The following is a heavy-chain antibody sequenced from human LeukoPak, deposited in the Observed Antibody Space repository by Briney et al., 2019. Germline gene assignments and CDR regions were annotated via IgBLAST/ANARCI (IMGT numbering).Heavy chain of an antibody. J-gene: IGHJ4*02. CDR3: ARSSGVVGATGYIDY. V-gene: IGHV3-48*04. Sequence: GGSLRLSCAASGFTFNNYAMTWVRQAPGKGLEWVSYISSSGSTIYYADSVKGRFTISRDNAKNSLYLQMNSLRAEDTAVYYCARSSGVVGATGYIDYWGQGTLVTVSS. D-gene: IGHD1-26*01. CDR1: GFTFNNYA. CDR2: ISSSGSTI.